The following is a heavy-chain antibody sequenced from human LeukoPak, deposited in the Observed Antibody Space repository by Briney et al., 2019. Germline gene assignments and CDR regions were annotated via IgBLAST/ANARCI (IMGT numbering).Heavy chain of an antibody. CDR2: IYHSGST. J-gene: IGHJ4*02. V-gene: IGHV4-30-2*01. CDR1: GGSISSGGYS. Sequence: SETLSLTCAVSGGSISSGGYSWSWIRQPPGKGLEWIGYIYHSGSTYYHPSLKSRVTISVDRSTNQFSLKLTSVTAADTAVYYCAREGGPYRPLDYSGQGTLVTVSS. CDR3: AREGGPYRPLDY.